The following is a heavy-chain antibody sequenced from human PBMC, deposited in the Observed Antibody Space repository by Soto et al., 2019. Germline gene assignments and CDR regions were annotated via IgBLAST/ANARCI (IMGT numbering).Heavy chain of an antibody. Sequence: GASVKVSCKASGYTFTNSGINWVRQAPGQGLEWMGWISTDNGNTNYAQHLQGRVSMTTDTSTSTAYMELSRLRSDDTAVYYCARAPVLGLRFLEWFNGMDVWGQGTTVTVSS. D-gene: IGHD3-3*01. J-gene: IGHJ6*02. CDR2: ISTDNGNT. CDR3: ARAPVLGLRFLEWFNGMDV. V-gene: IGHV1-18*01. CDR1: GYTFTNSG.